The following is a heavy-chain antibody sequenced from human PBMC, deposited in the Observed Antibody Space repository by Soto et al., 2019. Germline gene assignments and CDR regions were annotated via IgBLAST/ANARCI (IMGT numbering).Heavy chain of an antibody. J-gene: IGHJ4*02. CDR1: GFTFRGYW. Sequence: PGGSLRLSCAASGFTFRGYWMNWVRQAPGKGLVWVSHITTDGDSTNYADSVKGRFTISRDNAKDTLYLYMSSLRVDDTAVYYCARDRDIVGTSPLADWGQGTLVTVSS. V-gene: IGHV3-74*01. CDR2: ITTDGDST. CDR3: ARDRDIVGTSPLAD. D-gene: IGHD1-26*01.